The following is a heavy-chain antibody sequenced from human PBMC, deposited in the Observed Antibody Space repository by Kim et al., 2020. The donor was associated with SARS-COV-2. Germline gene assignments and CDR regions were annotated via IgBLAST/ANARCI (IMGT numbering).Heavy chain of an antibody. V-gene: IGHV3-23*01. CDR3: AKASIVVVVAATGGMDV. D-gene: IGHD2-15*01. Sequence: VKGRFTISRDNSKNTLYLQMNSLRAEDTAVYYCAKASIVVVVAATGGMDVWGQGTTVTVSS. J-gene: IGHJ6*02.